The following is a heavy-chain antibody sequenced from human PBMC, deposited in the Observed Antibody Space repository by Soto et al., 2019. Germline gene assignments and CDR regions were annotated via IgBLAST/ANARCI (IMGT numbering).Heavy chain of an antibody. J-gene: IGHJ6*02. CDR2: ISSSGSTI. CDR1: GFTFSDYY. CDR3: ARDEFRYSYYYYYGMDV. Sequence: GESLKISCAASGFTFSDYYMSWIRQAPGKGLEWVSYISSSGSTIYYADSVKGRFTISRDNAKNSLYLQMNSLRAEDTAVYYCARDEFRYSYYYYYGMDVWGQGTTVTVSS. D-gene: IGHD5-18*01. V-gene: IGHV3-11*01.